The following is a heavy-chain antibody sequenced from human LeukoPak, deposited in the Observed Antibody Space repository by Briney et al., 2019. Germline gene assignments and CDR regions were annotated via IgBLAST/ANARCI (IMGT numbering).Heavy chain of an antibody. CDR3: ARGPCSGGSCYSGHFYYGMDV. V-gene: IGHV4-34*01. Sequence: SETLSLTCAVYGVSFSGYYWSWIRQPPRKGLEWIGEINHSGSTNYNPSLKSRVTISVDTSKNQFSLKLSSVTAADTAVYYCARGPCSGGSCYSGHFYYGMDVWGQGTTVTVSS. CDR1: GVSFSGYY. CDR2: INHSGST. D-gene: IGHD2-15*01. J-gene: IGHJ6*02.